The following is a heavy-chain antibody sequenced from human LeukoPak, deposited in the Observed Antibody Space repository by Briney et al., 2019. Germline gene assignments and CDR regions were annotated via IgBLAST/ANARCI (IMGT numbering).Heavy chain of an antibody. CDR2: IYYSGST. Sequence: SETLSLTCTVSGGSISSYHWSWIRQPPGKGLEWIGYIYYSGSTNYNPSLKSRVTISVDTSKNQFSLKLSSVTAADTAVYYCARHEGYDSSGYYGDYYYYGMDVWGQGTTVTVSS. CDR1: GGSISSYH. CDR3: ARHEGYDSSGYYGDYYYYGMDV. J-gene: IGHJ6*02. D-gene: IGHD3-22*01. V-gene: IGHV4-59*08.